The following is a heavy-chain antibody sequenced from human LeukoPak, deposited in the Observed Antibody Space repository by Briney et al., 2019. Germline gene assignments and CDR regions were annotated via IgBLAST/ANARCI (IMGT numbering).Heavy chain of an antibody. CDR1: GFTFSAYS. Sequence: GGSLRLSCAASGFTFSAYSMNWVRQAPGKGLEWVAVISYDGSNKYYGDSVKGRFTISRDNSKNTLYLQMNSLRAEDTAVYYCARDRSYYYDSSGSDAFDIWGQGTMVTVSS. D-gene: IGHD3-22*01. V-gene: IGHV3-30*03. CDR3: ARDRSYYYDSSGSDAFDI. CDR2: ISYDGSNK. J-gene: IGHJ3*02.